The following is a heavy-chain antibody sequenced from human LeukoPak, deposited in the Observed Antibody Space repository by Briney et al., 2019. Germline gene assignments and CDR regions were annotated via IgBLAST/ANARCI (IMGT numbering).Heavy chain of an antibody. CDR3: AKDRYYYYGMDV. V-gene: IGHV3-30*18. CDR2: ISYDGSNK. Sequence: GGSLRLSCAASGFTFSCYGMHWVRQAPGKGLEWVAVISYDGSNKYYADSVKGRFTISRDNSKNTLYLQMNSLRAEDTAVYYCAKDRYYYYGMDVWGQGTTVTVSS. J-gene: IGHJ6*02. CDR1: GFTFSCYG.